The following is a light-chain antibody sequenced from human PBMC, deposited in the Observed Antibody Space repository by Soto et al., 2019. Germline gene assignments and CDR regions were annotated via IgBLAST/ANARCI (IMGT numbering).Light chain of an antibody. Sequence: QSALTQPPSVSGSPGQSVTISCTGTSSDVGSYNRVSWYQQPPGTAHKLMIYEVRNRTSGVPARFSGSKSGNTASLTISGRQAEDEADDYCSSYTSSSTLVFGGGTKLTVL. V-gene: IGLV2-18*02. CDR2: EVR. CDR3: SSYTSSSTLV. CDR1: SSDVGSYNR. J-gene: IGLJ2*01.